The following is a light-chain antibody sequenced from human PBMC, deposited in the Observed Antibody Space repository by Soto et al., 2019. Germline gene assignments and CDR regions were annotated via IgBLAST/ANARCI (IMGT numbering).Light chain of an antibody. J-gene: IGLJ1*01. CDR1: SSNIGTGYD. V-gene: IGLV1-40*01. CDR2: GNS. Sequence: QSVLTQPPSESGAPGQRVTISCTGSSSNIGTGYDVHWYQQLPGTAPKLLIYGNSNRPSGVPDRFSGSKSGTSASLAITGLQAEDEADYYCQSYDSSLSGRPYVFGTGIKLTVL. CDR3: QSYDSSLSGRPYV.